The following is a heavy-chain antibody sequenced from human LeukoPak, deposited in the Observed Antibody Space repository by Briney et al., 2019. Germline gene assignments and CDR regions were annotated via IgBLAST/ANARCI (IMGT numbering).Heavy chain of an antibody. CDR1: GFSFSRSE. CDR3: ARLGGGSSRLFGY. CDR2: ITSSGSTI. V-gene: IGHV3-48*03. Sequence: PGGSLRLSCAASGFSFSRSEMNWVRQAPGKGLEWVSYITSSGSTISYADSVKGRFTISRDNAKNSLFLQMNSLRAEDTAVYYCARLGGGSSRLFGYWGQGALVTVSS. D-gene: IGHD3-16*01. J-gene: IGHJ4*02.